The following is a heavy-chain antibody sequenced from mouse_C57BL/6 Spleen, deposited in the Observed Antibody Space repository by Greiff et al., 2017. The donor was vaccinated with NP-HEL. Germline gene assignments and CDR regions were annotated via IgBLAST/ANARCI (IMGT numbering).Heavy chain of an antibody. J-gene: IGHJ3*01. Sequence: EVKVEESGGGLVKPGGSLKLSCAASGFTFSSYAMSWVRQTPEKRLEWVATISDGGSYTYYPDNVKGRFTISRDNAKNNLYLQMSHLKSEDTAMYYCARETLGFAYWGQGTLVTVSA. V-gene: IGHV5-4*01. CDR3: ARETLGFAY. CDR2: ISDGGSYT. CDR1: GFTFSSYA.